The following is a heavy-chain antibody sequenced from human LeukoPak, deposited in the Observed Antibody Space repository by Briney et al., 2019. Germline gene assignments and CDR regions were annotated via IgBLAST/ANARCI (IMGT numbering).Heavy chain of an antibody. CDR1: GVSFSSYG. Sequence: GGSLRLSCVASGVSFSSYGMHWVRQAPGEGLQWVSFIRYDGSAKYYADSVKGRFTISRDSSKSTLYLQMNSLRLEDTAIYYCAKYYYEGTGASPLDYWGQGTLVTVSS. J-gene: IGHJ4*02. CDR3: AKYYYEGTGASPLDY. D-gene: IGHD3-22*01. CDR2: IRYDGSAK. V-gene: IGHV3-30*02.